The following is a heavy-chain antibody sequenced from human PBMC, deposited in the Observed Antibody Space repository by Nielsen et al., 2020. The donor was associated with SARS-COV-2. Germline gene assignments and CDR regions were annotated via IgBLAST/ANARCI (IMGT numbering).Heavy chain of an antibody. V-gene: IGHV7-4-1*02. D-gene: IGHD3-3*01. Sequence: ASVKVSCKASGYTFTSYAMNWVRQAPGQGLEWMGWINTNTGNPTYAQGFTGRFVFSLDTSVSTAYLQISSLKAEDTAVYYCARNLLRFHLYYYYGMDVWGQGTTVTASS. CDR2: INTNTGNP. CDR3: ARNLLRFHLYYYYGMDV. CDR1: GYTFTSYA. J-gene: IGHJ6*02.